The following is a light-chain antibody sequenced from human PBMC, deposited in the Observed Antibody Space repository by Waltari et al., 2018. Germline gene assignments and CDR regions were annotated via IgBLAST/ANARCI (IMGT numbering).Light chain of an antibody. J-gene: IGLJ1*01. CDR1: NSDVGGYNF. CDR3: NSYSTSSTFG. CDR2: DVS. Sequence: QSALTQPASVSGSPGQSLTISCTGSNSDVGGYNFVSWYQHPPGKAPKLMIYDVSIRPSGVSNRFSGASSGNTASLTISGLKPEDAADYYCNSYSTSSTFGFGTGTRVTVL. V-gene: IGLV2-14*01.